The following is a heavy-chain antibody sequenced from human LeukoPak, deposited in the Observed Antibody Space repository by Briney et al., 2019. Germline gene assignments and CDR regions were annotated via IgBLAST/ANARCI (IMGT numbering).Heavy chain of an antibody. CDR1: GFTFSSYA. V-gene: IGHV3-30-3*01. Sequence: PGRSLRLSCAASGFTFSSYAMHWVRQAPGMGLEWVAVISYDGSNKYYADSVKGRFTISRDNSKNTLYLQMNSLRAEDTAVYYCAREGYSSGHFDYWGQGTLVTVSS. CDR3: AREGYSSGHFDY. D-gene: IGHD6-19*01. CDR2: ISYDGSNK. J-gene: IGHJ4*02.